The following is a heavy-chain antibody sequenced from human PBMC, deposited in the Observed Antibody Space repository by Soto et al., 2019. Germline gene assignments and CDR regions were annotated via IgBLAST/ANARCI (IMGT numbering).Heavy chain of an antibody. J-gene: IGHJ6*02. CDR2: IIPIFGTA. D-gene: IGHD2-15*01. Sequence: SVKVSCKASGGTFSSYAISWVRQAPGQGLEWMGGIIPIFGTANYAQKFQGRVTITADKSTSTAYMELSSLRSEDTAVYYCARCLGLSVVAAIGHYGMDVWGQGTTVTV. CDR3: ARCLGLSVVAAIGHYGMDV. CDR1: GGTFSSYA. V-gene: IGHV1-69*06.